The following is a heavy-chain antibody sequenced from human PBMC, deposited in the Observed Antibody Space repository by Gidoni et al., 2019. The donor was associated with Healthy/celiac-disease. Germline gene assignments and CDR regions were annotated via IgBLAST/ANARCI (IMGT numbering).Heavy chain of an antibody. CDR2: ISYDGSNK. J-gene: IGHJ3*02. Sequence: QVQLVESGGGVVQPGRSLRLSCAASGFTFSSYAMHWVRQAPCKGLGWVAVISYDGSNKYYADSVKGRFTISRDNSKNTLYLQMNSLRAEDTAVYYCARDERLGYCSSTSCYYGGAFDIWGQGTMVTVSS. CDR1: GFTFSSYA. D-gene: IGHD2-2*01. V-gene: IGHV3-30-3*01. CDR3: ARDERLGYCSSTSCYYGGAFDI.